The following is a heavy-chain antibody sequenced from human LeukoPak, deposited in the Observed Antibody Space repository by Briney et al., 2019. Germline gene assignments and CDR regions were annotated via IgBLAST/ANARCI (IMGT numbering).Heavy chain of an antibody. CDR3: AKGQDYGEWFFDY. CDR1: GFTFSIYS. Sequence: GGSLRLSCAASGFTFSIYSMNWVRQAPGKGLEWVAVIWDDGSKKYYADSVKGRVTISRDNSKNTLYLQMNSLRADDTAVYYCAKGQDYGEWFFDYWGQGTLVTVSS. J-gene: IGHJ4*02. CDR2: IWDDGSKK. V-gene: IGHV3-33*06. D-gene: IGHD4/OR15-4a*01.